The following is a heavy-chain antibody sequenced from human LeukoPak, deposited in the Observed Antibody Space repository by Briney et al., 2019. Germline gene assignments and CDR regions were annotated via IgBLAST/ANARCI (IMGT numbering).Heavy chain of an antibody. CDR3: ARPTRRLNEAFDI. CDR1: GFTFSSYS. V-gene: IGHV3-21*01. CDR2: ISERSSYI. Sequence: PGGSLRLSCAASGFTFSSYSVNWVRQAPGKGLEWVSSISERSSYIYYADSMKGRFTISRDNAKNSLYLQMNSLRAEDTAVYYCARPTRRLNEAFDIWGKGTVVTVS. J-gene: IGHJ3*02. D-gene: IGHD1-1*01.